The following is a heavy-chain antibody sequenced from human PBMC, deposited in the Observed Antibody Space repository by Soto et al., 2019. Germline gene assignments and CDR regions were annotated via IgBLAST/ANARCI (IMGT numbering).Heavy chain of an antibody. CDR2: IYRGGDT. CDR3: AKERWSVGEYWWGDAFDI. CDR1: GFTVSYNY. J-gene: IGHJ3*02. Sequence: EVQLVESGGGLVQPGGSLRLSCAVSGFTVSYNYMSWVRQAPGKGPEWVSVIYRGGDTYYADSVKGRFTISRDNSKNTLYLQMDSLRTEDTAVYYCAKERWSVGEYWWGDAFDIWGQGTSVTVSS. V-gene: IGHV3-53*04. D-gene: IGHD3-10*01.